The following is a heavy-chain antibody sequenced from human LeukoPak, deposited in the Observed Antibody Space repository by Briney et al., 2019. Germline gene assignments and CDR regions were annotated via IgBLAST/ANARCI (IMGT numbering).Heavy chain of an antibody. J-gene: IGHJ6*02. CDR3: ARDMFPVTTPHYYYGMDV. CDR2: INSDGSST. CDR1: GFTFSSYW. Sequence: PGGSLRLSCAASGFTFSSYWMHWVRQAPGKGLVWVSRINSDGSSTSYADSVKGRFTISRDNAKNTLYLQMNSLRAEDTAVYYCARDMFPVTTPHYYYGMDVWGQGTTVTVSS. D-gene: IGHD4-17*01. V-gene: IGHV3-74*01.